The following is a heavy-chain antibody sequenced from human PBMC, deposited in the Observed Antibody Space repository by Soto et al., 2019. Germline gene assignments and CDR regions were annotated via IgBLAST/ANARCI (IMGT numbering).Heavy chain of an antibody. J-gene: IGHJ6*03. D-gene: IGHD3-3*01. CDR2: IYPGDSDT. Sequence: PGESLKISCKGSGYSFTSCWIGWVRRMPGKGLEWMGIIYPGDSDTRYSPSFQGQVTISADKSISTAYLQWSSLKASDTAMYYCARHNRDDFRNYYYYYMDVWGKGTTVTVSS. CDR1: GYSFTSCW. V-gene: IGHV5-51*01. CDR3: ARHNRDDFRNYYYYYMDV.